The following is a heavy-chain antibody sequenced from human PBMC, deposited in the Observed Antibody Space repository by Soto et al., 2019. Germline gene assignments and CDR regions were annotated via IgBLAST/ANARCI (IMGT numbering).Heavy chain of an antibody. J-gene: IGHJ6*03. CDR3: ARPPPQEYYYYYMDV. V-gene: IGHV3-66*01. CDR1: GFTVSSNY. CDR2: IYSGGST. Sequence: GGSLRLSCAASGFTVSSNYMSWVRQAPGKGLEWVSVIYSGGSTYYADSVKGRFTISRDNSKNTLYLQMNSLKAEDTAVYYCARPPPQEYYYYYMDVWGKGTTVTVSS.